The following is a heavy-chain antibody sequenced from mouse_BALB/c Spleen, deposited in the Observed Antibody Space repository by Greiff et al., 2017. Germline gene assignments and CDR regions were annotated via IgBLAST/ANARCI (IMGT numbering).Heavy chain of an antibody. J-gene: IGHJ3*01. CDR1: GFTFSSYA. Sequence: EVQLVESGGGLVKPGGSLKLSCAASGFTFSSYAMSWVRQSPEKRLEWVAEISSGGSYTYYPDTVTGRFTISRDNAKNTLYLEMSSLRSEDTAMYYCARGGEVAYWGQGTLVTVSA. CDR2: ISSGGSYT. CDR3: ARGGEVAY. V-gene: IGHV5-9-4*01.